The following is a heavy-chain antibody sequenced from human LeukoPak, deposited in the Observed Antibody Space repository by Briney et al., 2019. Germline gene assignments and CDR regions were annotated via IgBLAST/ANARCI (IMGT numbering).Heavy chain of an antibody. CDR2: IYYSGST. V-gene: IGHV4-39*07. CDR1: GGSISSSSYY. D-gene: IGHD6-13*01. CDR3: ARGLRAAAGY. J-gene: IGHJ4*02. Sequence: SETLSLTCTVSGGSISSSSYYWGWIRQPPGKGLEWIGSIYYSGSTYYNPSLKSRVTISVDTSKNQFSLKLSSVTAADTAVYYCARGLRAAAGYWGQGTLVTVSS.